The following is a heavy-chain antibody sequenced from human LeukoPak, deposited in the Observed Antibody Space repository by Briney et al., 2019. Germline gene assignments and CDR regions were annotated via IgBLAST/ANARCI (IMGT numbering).Heavy chain of an antibody. Sequence: PSETLSLTCGVYGGSFSGYCWGWIRQPPGKGLEWIGEINHSGRTNYNPSLKSRVTISVDTSRNQFSLNLSSVTAADTAVYYCARPYCSSTSCYNWYDPWGQGTLVTVSS. D-gene: IGHD2-2*01. CDR3: ARPYCSSTSCYNWYDP. J-gene: IGHJ5*02. V-gene: IGHV4-34*01. CDR2: INHSGRT. CDR1: GGSFSGYC.